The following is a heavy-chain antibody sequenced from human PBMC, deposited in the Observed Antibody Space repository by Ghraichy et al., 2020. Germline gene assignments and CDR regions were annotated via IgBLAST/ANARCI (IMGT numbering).Heavy chain of an antibody. CDR2: IYSGGST. CDR1: GFTVSSNY. J-gene: IGHJ6*02. Sequence: GGSLRLSCAVSGFTVSSNYMSWVRQAPGKGLEWVSVIYSGGSTYYADSGKGRFTISRDNSKNTLYLQMNSLRAEDTAGYYCATTTTIATDYYYYTMDVWGQGTTVTVSS. D-gene: IGHD1-1*01. V-gene: IGHV3-53*01. CDR3: ATTTTIATDYYYYTMDV.